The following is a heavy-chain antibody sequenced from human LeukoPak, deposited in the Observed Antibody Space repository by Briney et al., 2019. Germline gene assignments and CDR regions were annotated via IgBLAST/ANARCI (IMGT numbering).Heavy chain of an antibody. CDR3: ARGDYGDYWNYYYMDV. CDR1: GFTFSSYS. D-gene: IGHD4-17*01. CDR2: ISDSSSSI. V-gene: IGHV3-48*01. J-gene: IGHJ6*03. Sequence: GGSLRLSCAASGFTFSSYSMNWVRQAPGKGLEWIPYISDSSSSIYYADSVKGRFTISRDNAKNSLYLQMNSLRAEDTAVYYCARGDYGDYWNYYYMDVWGKGTTVTVSS.